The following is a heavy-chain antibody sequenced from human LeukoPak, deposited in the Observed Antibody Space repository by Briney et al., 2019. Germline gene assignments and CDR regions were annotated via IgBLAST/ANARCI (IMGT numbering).Heavy chain of an antibody. CDR2: IYYSGST. J-gene: IGHJ4*02. CDR1: GGSISSGGYY. Sequence: SETLSLTCTVSGGSISSGGYYWSWIRQHPGKGLEWIGYIYYSGSTYYNPSLKSRVTISVDTSKNQFSLKLSSVTAADTAVYYCASGQPDYFDYWGQGTLVTVSS. CDR3: ASGQPDYFDY. V-gene: IGHV4-31*03.